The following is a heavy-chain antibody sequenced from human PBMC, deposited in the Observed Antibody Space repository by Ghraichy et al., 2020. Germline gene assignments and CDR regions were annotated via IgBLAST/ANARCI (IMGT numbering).Heavy chain of an antibody. D-gene: IGHD5-12*01. Sequence: ETLSLTCAASGFTFSSYAMSWVRQAPGKGLEWVSAISGSGGSTYYADSVKGQFTISRDNSKNTLYLQMNSLRAEDTAVYYCAKEYGRGYDAFDIWGQGTMVTVSS. CDR3: AKEYGRGYDAFDI. CDR1: GFTFSSYA. CDR2: ISGSGGST. J-gene: IGHJ3*02. V-gene: IGHV3-23*01.